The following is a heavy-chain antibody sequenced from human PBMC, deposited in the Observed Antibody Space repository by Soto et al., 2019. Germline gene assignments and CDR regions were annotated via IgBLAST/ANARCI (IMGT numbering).Heavy chain of an antibody. CDR3: ARVNGYYYYGMDV. Sequence: QVQLVESGGGLVKHGGYLRLSCAASGFTFSDYYMSWIRQAPGKGLEWVSDISSSGSIIYYADSVKGRFTISRDNAKNSMYLQMNSLRAEDTAVYYCARVNGYYYYGMDVGGQGTTVTVSS. V-gene: IGHV3-11*01. CDR1: GFTFSDYY. CDR2: ISSSGSII. J-gene: IGHJ6*02. D-gene: IGHD3-22*01.